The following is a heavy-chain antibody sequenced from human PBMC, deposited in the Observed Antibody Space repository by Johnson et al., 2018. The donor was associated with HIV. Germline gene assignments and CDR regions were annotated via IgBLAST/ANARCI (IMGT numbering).Heavy chain of an antibody. Sequence: EKLVESGGGVVRPGGSLRLSCAASGFSFDDYGMSWVRQAPGKGLEWVSGSNWDGGSTAYANSVKGRLTISRDNAKNSLCLQMNSLRAEDTALYYCAKESSYNYDNRGRYWGQGTIVTVAS. CDR2: SNWDGGST. J-gene: IGHJ3*01. CDR3: AKESSYNYDNRGRY. D-gene: IGHD3-22*01. CDR1: GFSFDDYG. V-gene: IGHV3-20*04.